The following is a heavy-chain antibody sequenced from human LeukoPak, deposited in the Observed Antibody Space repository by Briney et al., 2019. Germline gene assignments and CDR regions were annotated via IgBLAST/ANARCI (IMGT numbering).Heavy chain of an antibody. CDR2: ISGSSSTI. D-gene: IGHD3-10*02. CDR1: GFSFSSNS. J-gene: IGHJ6*04. CDR3: AELGITMIGGV. Sequence: PGGSLRLSCAASGFSFSSNSMNWVRQAPGKGLEWVSYISGSSSTIYYADSVKGRFTISRDNAKNSLYLQTNSLRAEDTAVYYCAELGITMIGGVWGKGTTVTISS. V-gene: IGHV3-48*01.